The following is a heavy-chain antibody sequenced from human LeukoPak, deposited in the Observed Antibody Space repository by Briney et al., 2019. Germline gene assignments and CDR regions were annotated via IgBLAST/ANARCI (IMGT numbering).Heavy chain of an antibody. CDR2: IYGGGT. CDR1: GFTVSSNS. V-gene: IGHV3-66*01. Sequence: GGSLRLSCAASGFTVSSNSMTWVRQAPGKGLEWVSLIYGGGTYHADSVKGRFTISRDNSKNTLYLQMNSLRGEDTAVYYCARGSLPDYWGQGTLVTVSS. J-gene: IGHJ4*02. D-gene: IGHD5/OR15-5a*01. CDR3: ARGSLPDY.